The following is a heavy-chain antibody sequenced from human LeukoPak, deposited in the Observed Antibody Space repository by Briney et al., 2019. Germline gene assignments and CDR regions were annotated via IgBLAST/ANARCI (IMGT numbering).Heavy chain of an antibody. Sequence: GASVKVSCKASGYTFTGYYMHWVRQAPGQGLEWMGWINPNSGGTNYAQKFQGRVTMTRDTSISTAYMELSSLRSEDTAVYYCARGSSGKDHYYYYYYMDVWGKGTTVTISS. D-gene: IGHD3-10*01. J-gene: IGHJ6*03. CDR1: GYTFTGYY. CDR3: ARGSSGKDHYYYYYYMDV. CDR2: INPNSGGT. V-gene: IGHV1-2*02.